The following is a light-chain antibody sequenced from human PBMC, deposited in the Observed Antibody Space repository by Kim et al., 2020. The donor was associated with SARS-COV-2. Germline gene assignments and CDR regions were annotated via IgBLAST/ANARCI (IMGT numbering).Light chain of an antibody. Sequence: DIQMTQSPSTLSASVGDKVTITCRASQSISTWLAWYQQKPGKASKLLIYQAFSLDSGVPSRFSGSGSGTEFTLTISSLQPDDFATYYCQQYDSYPLTFGGGTKVDIK. J-gene: IGKJ4*01. CDR2: QAF. CDR1: QSISTW. CDR3: QQYDSYPLT. V-gene: IGKV1-5*03.